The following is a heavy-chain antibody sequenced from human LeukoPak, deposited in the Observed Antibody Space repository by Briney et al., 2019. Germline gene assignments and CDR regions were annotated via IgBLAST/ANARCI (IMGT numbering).Heavy chain of an antibody. Sequence: GASVKVSCKASGYTFTSYDISWVRQAPGQGLEWMGWISTYNGNTNYAQKLQGRVTMTTDTSTSTAYMELSRLRSDDTAVYYCARQIAAADPFDYWGQGTLVTVSS. V-gene: IGHV1-18*01. CDR2: ISTYNGNT. CDR1: GYTFTSYD. J-gene: IGHJ4*02. CDR3: ARQIAAADPFDY. D-gene: IGHD6-13*01.